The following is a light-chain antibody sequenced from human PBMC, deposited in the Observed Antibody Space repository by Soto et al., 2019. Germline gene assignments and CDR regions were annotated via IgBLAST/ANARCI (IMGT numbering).Light chain of an antibody. V-gene: IGKV3-11*01. CDR3: QQRNVWPPIT. CDR2: DST. CDR1: QSIHTS. J-gene: IGKJ5*01. Sequence: VLTQSPATLSLSPGERATLSCRASQSIHTSLAWYQQKSGKPPXLVXYDSTLRANGVPDRFGGSRSGTEFTLTINSLEPEDFAVYYGQQRNVWPPITFGQGTRLEIK.